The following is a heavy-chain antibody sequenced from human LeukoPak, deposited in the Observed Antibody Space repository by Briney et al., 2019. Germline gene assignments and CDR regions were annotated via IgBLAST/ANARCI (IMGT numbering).Heavy chain of an antibody. D-gene: IGHD1-7*01. J-gene: IGHJ4*02. CDR1: GYTFTSYA. V-gene: IGHV7-4-1*02. Sequence: ASVKVSCKASGYTFTSYAMNWVRQAPGQGLEWMGWINTNTWNPTYAQGVTGRCVFSLDTSVSTEYMQISSLKAEDTAVYYCARGNRYNWNYGYWGQGTLVTVSS. CDR2: INTNTWNP. CDR3: ARGNRYNWNYGY.